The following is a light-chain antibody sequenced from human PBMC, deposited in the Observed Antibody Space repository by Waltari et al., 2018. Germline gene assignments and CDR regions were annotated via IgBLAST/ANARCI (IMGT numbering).Light chain of an antibody. CDR3: QSGDSSGTYEV. J-gene: IGLJ2*01. Sequence: SSELTQPPSVSVSPGQTARITCSGDALTKKYVYWYQQKAGQAPVLVIHKDTERPSRIPDRFSGSTSGTTVTLIISGVQAEDEADYYCQSGDSSGTYEVFGGGTKLTVL. CDR1: ALTKKY. CDR2: KDT. V-gene: IGLV3-25*03.